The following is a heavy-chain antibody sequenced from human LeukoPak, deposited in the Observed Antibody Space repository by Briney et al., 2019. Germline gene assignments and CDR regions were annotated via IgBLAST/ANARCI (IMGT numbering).Heavy chain of an antibody. CDR3: ARVSSSSGEAVDY. CDR1: GFSLSTRGMS. J-gene: IGHJ4*02. D-gene: IGHD6-6*01. CDR2: IDWSDEE. V-gene: IGHV2-70*11. Sequence: SGPTLVNPTQTLTLTCTVSGFSLSTRGMSVSWIRQPPGKALEWLARIDWSDEEHYNSSLTTRLTVSKDTSKNQVVLSMTNMSPVDTATYYCARVSSSSGEAVDYWGQGTLVTVSS.